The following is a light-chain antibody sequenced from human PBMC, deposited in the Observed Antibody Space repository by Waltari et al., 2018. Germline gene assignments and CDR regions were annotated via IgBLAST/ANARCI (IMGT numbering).Light chain of an antibody. CDR1: SGDIGNYKF. V-gene: IGLV2-14*01. CDR2: DVS. J-gene: IGLJ3*02. Sequence: QSALTLPASVSGSPGQSITISCTGTSGDIGNYKFVSWYQQEPGRAPKLIVYDVSQRPSGVSNRFSGSKSGNTASLTISGLQAEDEADYYCSSYTTASSWVFGGGTKLTVL. CDR3: SSYTTASSWV.